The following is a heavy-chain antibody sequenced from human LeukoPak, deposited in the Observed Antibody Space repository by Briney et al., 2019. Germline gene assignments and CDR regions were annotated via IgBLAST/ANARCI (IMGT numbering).Heavy chain of an antibody. D-gene: IGHD6-19*01. CDR1: GGSVSSYC. CDR2: IYTSGST. J-gene: IGHJ4*02. V-gene: IGHV4-4*07. CDR3: VRQVQWLAPLDS. Sequence: SETLSLTCTVSGGSVSSYCWSWIRQPAGKGLEWIGRIYTSGSTNYNPSLKSRVTMSVDASKNQFSLKLSSVTAADTAVYYCVRQVQWLAPLDSWGQGTLVTVSS.